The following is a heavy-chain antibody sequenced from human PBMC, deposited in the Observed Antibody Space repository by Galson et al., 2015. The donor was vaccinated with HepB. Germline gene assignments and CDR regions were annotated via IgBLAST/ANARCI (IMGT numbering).Heavy chain of an antibody. V-gene: IGHV3-30*03. J-gene: IGHJ2*01. Sequence: SLRLSCAASGLSFSSYSTHWVRQAPGTGPERVAVTASGDNTKYHADSVKGRFTISSDSSKYTLFLQMHSQRAEDTAVYYYTGELGPPGRWYFDLWGRGTPVTVSA. CDR3: TGELGPPGRWYFDL. CDR1: GLSFSSYS. D-gene: IGHD3-10*01. CDR2: TASGDNTK.